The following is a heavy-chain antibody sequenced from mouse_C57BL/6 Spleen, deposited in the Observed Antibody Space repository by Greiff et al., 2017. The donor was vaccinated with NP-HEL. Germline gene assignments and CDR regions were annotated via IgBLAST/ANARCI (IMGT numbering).Heavy chain of an antibody. D-gene: IGHD3-2*02. J-gene: IGHJ3*01. CDR1: GFNIKDYY. Sequence: QVQLQQSGAELVKPGASVKLSCTASGFNIKDYYMHWVKQRTEQGLEWIGRIDPNSGGTKYNEKFKSKATLTVDKSSSTAYMQLSSLTSEDSAVYYCAREITAQATAYWGQGTLVTVSA. CDR3: AREITAQATAY. V-gene: IGHV1-62-3*01. CDR2: IDPNSGGT.